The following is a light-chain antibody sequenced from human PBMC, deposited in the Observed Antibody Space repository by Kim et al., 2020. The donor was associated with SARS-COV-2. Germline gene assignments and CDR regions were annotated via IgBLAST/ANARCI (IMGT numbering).Light chain of an antibody. CDR1: QGINND. Sequence: ASEGDRVTITCRASQGINNDLAWYQQKPGKVPKVLIYAASALQSGVPSRFSGSGSGTDFTLTISSLQPEDVGTYYCQKYNGAPWTFGQGTKVDIK. J-gene: IGKJ1*01. CDR2: AAS. CDR3: QKYNGAPWT. V-gene: IGKV1-27*01.